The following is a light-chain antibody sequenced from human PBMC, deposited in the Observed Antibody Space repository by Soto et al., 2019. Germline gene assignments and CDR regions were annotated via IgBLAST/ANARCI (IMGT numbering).Light chain of an antibody. Sequence: DIQMSQSPSSLSASLGDTVTVTCRASQGIRNDLGWYQQKPGKAPKSLIYAASSLQSGVPSRFSGSGSGTEFTLTISGLQPEDFATYYCLQHYYYPPWTFGQGTKVDI. V-gene: IGKV1-17*01. J-gene: IGKJ1*01. CDR2: AAS. CDR3: LQHYYYPPWT. CDR1: QGIRND.